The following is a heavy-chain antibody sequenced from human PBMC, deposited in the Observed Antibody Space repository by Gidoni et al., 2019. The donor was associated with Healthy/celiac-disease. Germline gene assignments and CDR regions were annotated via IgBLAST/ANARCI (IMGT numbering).Heavy chain of an antibody. V-gene: IGHV3-21*01. CDR2: ICSSSSYI. CDR3: ARDLGGWFDP. Sequence: EVQLVESGGGLVKPGGHRRLSCAASGFTCSSYSMNWVRQAPGKGRSWVSSICSSSSYIYYADSVKGLFTISRDNAKNSLYLQMNSLRAEDTAVYYCARDLGGWFDPWGQGTLVTVSS. CDR1: GFTCSSYS. J-gene: IGHJ5*02. D-gene: IGHD1-26*01.